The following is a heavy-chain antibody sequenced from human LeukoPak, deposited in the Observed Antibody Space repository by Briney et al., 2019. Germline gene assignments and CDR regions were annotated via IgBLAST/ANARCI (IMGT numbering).Heavy chain of an antibody. CDR1: GGSISSYY. CDR2: IYATGTI. V-gene: IGHV4-4*09. Sequence: SETLSLTCTVSGGSISSYYWTWIRQPPGKGLGWIGYIYATGTIKDNPSLKSRVTMSVDTSKNQFSLKLNSVTAADTAVYYCASGASSGSLPFWGQGTLVTVSS. J-gene: IGHJ4*02. CDR3: ASGASSGSLPF. D-gene: IGHD1-26*01.